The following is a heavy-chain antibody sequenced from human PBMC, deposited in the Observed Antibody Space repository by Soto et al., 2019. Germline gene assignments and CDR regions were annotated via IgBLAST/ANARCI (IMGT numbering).Heavy chain of an antibody. CDR3: AALREVVVAAATAGAFDI. Sequence: GASVKVSCKASGFTFTSSAMQWVRQARGQRLEWIGWIVVGSGNTNYAQKFQERVTITRDMSTSTAYMELSSLRSEDTAMYYCAALREVVVAAATAGAFDIWGQGTMVTVSS. D-gene: IGHD2-15*01. CDR1: GFTFTSSA. V-gene: IGHV1-58*02. CDR2: IVVGSGNT. J-gene: IGHJ3*02.